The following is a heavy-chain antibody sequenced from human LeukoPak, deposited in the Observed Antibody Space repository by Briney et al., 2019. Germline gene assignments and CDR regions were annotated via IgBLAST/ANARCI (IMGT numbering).Heavy chain of an antibody. CDR3: ARAPDCSGGSCYSFGVTVYYFDY. Sequence: GGSLRLSCAASGFTFSDYYMSWIRQAPGKGLEWVSYISSSGSTIYYADSVKGRFTISRDNAKNSLYLQMNSLRAEDTAVYYCARAPDCSGGSCYSFGVTVYYFDYWGQGTLVTVSS. CDR2: ISSSGSTI. V-gene: IGHV3-11*01. D-gene: IGHD2-15*01. J-gene: IGHJ4*02. CDR1: GFTFSDYY.